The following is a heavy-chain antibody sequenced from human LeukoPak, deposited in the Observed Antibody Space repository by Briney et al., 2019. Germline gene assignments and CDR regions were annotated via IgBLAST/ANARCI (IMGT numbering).Heavy chain of an antibody. CDR2: ISSSSSYI. V-gene: IGHV3-21*01. Sequence: PGGSLRLSCAASGFTFSSYSMNWVRQAPGKGLEWVSSISSSSSYIYYADSVKGRFTISRDNAKNSLYLQMNSLRAEDTAVYYCARAYDYVWGSYRYPLYYFDYWGQGTLVTVSS. J-gene: IGHJ4*02. D-gene: IGHD3-16*02. CDR1: GFTFSSYS. CDR3: ARAYDYVWGSYRYPLYYFDY.